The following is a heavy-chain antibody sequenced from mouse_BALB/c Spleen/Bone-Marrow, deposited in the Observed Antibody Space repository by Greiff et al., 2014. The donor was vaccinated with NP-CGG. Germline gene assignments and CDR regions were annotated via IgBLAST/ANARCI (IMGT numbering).Heavy chain of an antibody. V-gene: IGHV4-1*02. D-gene: IGHD2-10*02. Sequence: AVDFCSYWMSWVRQALGQGLEWIGEIYPDSSTINYTPSLKDKFIISRDNAKNALYLQMSKVRSEDTALYYCARRWYGNHWYFDFWGAGTTVTVSS. CDR1: AVDFCSYW. CDR3: ARRWYGNHWYFDF. CDR2: IYPDSSTI. J-gene: IGHJ1*01.